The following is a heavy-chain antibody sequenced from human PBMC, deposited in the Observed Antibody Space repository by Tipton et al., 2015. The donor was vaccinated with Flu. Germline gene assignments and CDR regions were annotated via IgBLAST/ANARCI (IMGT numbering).Heavy chain of an antibody. CDR1: GASITTNNS. Sequence: TLSLTCTVSGASITTNNSWTWVRQSPDKGLEWIGEMHPRGTTSYKPSLKSRVSISIDESQNQLSLNLNSVTAADTAVYYCSSDISGDWGPGTLVTVSS. V-gene: IGHV4-4*02. J-gene: IGHJ4*02. CDR3: SSDISGD. CDR2: MHPRGTT. D-gene: IGHD3-10*01.